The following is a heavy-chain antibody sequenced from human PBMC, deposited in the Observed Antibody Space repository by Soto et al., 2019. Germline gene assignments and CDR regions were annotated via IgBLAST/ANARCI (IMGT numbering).Heavy chain of an antibody. Sequence: QVQLAESGGGVVQPGRSLRLSCATSGFVSNDYDIHWVRQAPGKGLAWLASISYDGSKKYYAESVKGRFTISRDNSKNTLSLQLNSLGAEVTAVYYCSRGIKGGLDAWGPGTLVTVSS. CDR3: SRGIKGGLDA. D-gene: IGHD2-21*01. J-gene: IGHJ5*02. V-gene: IGHV3-30*03. CDR1: GFVSNDYD. CDR2: ISYDGSKK.